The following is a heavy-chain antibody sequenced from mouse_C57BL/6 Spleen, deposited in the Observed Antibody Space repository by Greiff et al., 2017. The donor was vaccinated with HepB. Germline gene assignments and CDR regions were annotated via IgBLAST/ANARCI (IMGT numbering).Heavy chain of an antibody. CDR3: ARINGYGSSYGFAY. D-gene: IGHD1-1*01. Sequence: VKLVESGPGLVAPSQSLSITCTVSGFSLTSYAISWVRQPPGKGLEWLGVIWTGGGTNYNSALKSRLSISKDNSKSQVFLKMNSLQTDDTARYYCARINGYGSSYGFAYWGQGTLGTLSA. CDR2: IWTGGGT. CDR1: GFSLTSYA. J-gene: IGHJ3*01. V-gene: IGHV2-9-1*01.